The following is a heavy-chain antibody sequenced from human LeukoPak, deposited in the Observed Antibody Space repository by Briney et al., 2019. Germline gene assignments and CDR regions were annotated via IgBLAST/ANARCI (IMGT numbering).Heavy chain of an antibody. J-gene: IGHJ6*02. CDR1: GFTFDDYA. Sequence: PGGSLRLSCAASGFTFDDYAMHWVRQAPGKGLEWVSGISWNSGSIGYADSVKGRFTISRDNAKNSLYLQMNSLRAEDTALYYCAKSAAAGRYYHGMDVWGQGTTVTVSS. D-gene: IGHD6-13*01. V-gene: IGHV3-9*01. CDR2: ISWNSGSI. CDR3: AKSAAAGRYYHGMDV.